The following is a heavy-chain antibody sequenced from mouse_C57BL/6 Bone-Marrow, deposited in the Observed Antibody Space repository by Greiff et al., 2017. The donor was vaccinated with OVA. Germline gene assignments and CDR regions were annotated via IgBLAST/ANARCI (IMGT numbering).Heavy chain of an antibody. CDR1: GYTFTSYW. V-gene: IGHV1-61*01. CDR3: ERNSNHWDVGMDY. D-gene: IGHD2-5*01. Sequence: QVQLQQPGAELVRPGSSVKLSCKASGYTFTSYWMDWVKQRPGQGLEWIGNIYPSDSETHYNQKFKDKATLTVAKSSSTAYMQLSSLTSEDAAVYYCERNSNHWDVGMDYWGQGTSVTVSS. J-gene: IGHJ4*01. CDR2: IYPSDSET.